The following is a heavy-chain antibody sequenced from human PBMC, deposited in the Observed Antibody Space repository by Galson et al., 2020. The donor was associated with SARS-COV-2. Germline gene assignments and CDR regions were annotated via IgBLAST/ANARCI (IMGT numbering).Heavy chain of an antibody. CDR3: TRVPPDSISFWDTFDI. D-gene: IGHD6-6*01. Sequence: GESLKISCATSGFTFSDSPMHWVRQASGKGLEWVGRIRSKANNYATAYAASLKGRFTISRDDSKNTAYLQMNSLKTEDTAVYYCTRVPPDSISFWDTFDIWGQGTVVTVSS. V-gene: IGHV3-73*01. CDR2: IRSKANNYAT. CDR1: GFTFSDSP. J-gene: IGHJ3*02.